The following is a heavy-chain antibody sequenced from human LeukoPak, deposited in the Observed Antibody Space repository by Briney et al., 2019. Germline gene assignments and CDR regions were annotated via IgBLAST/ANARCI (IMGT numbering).Heavy chain of an antibody. CDR2: IYYSGST. CDR3: ARGLYGDYEFDY. CDR1: GGSISSGDYY. V-gene: IGHV4-30-4*01. D-gene: IGHD4-17*01. J-gene: IGHJ4*02. Sequence: PSETLSLTCTVSGGSISSGDYYWSWIRQPPGKGLEWIGYIYYSGSTYYNSSLKSRVTISVDTSKNQFSLKLSSVTAADTAVYYCARGLYGDYEFDYWGQGTLVTVSS.